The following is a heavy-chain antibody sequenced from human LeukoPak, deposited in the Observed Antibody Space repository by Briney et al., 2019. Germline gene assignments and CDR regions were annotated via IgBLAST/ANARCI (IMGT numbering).Heavy chain of an antibody. CDR2: ISWNSGSI. V-gene: IGHV3-9*01. CDR3: AKDTDYGDNLGAFDI. Sequence: QPGRSLRLSCAASGFTFDDYAMHWVRQAPGKGLEWVSGISWNSGSIGYADSVKGRFTISRDNAKNSLYLQMNSLRAEDTALYYCAKDTDYGDNLGAFDIWGQGTMVTVSS. J-gene: IGHJ3*02. CDR1: GFTFDDYA. D-gene: IGHD4-17*01.